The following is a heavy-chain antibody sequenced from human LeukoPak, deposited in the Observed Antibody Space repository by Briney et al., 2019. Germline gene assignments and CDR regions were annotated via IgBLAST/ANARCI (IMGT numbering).Heavy chain of an antibody. CDR1: GFTFSGYW. CDR3: ARSDWLDS. Sequence: SGASLRLSCAASGFTFSGYWMHWVRQVPGKELVWVSRIKNDGTTTTYADSVKGRFTISRDNAKNTLYLQMNGLRAEDTAVYYCARSDWLDSWGQGTLVTVSS. J-gene: IGHJ5*01. CDR2: IKNDGTTT. V-gene: IGHV3-74*03.